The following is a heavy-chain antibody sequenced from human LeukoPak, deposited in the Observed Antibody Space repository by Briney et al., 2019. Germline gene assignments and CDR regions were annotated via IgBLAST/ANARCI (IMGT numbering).Heavy chain of an antibody. J-gene: IGHJ4*02. Sequence: GASVEVSCKASGYTFTGYYMHWVRQAPGQGLEWMGWINPNSGGTNYAQKFQGRVTMTRDTSISTAYMELSRLRSDDTAVYYCARGGGIVVVVAATLTWGQGTPVTVSS. CDR1: GYTFTGYY. CDR3: ARGGGIVVVVAATLT. CDR2: INPNSGGT. V-gene: IGHV1-2*02. D-gene: IGHD2-15*01.